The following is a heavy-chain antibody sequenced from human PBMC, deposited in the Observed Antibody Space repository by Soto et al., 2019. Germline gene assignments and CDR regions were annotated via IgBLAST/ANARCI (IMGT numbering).Heavy chain of an antibody. J-gene: IGHJ5*02. CDR3: ARLWGEIGNAFDP. V-gene: IGHV1-46*01. CDR2: FNPYTGGT. D-gene: IGHD1-26*01. Sequence: QGQLVQSGAEVKKPGASVKVSCKASGYTFTTYYIHWMRQAPGQGLEWMGMFNPYTGGTRYAHKFQGRVPRTRDPSTGAGHLELSRLRSRDTAVYYCARLWGEIGNAFDPWGQGTLVTVSS. CDR1: GYTFTTYY.